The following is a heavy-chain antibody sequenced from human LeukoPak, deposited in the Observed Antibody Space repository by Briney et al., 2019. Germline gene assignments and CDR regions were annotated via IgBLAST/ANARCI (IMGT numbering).Heavy chain of an antibody. CDR1: GGSISSSSYY. J-gene: IGHJ6*03. Sequence: SETLSLTCTVSGGSISSSSYYWGWIRQPPGKGLEWIGSIYYSGSTYYNPSLKSRVTISVDTSKNQFSLKLSSVTAADTAVYYCARQVGRVLRFLEWVNSYCYMDVWGKGTTVTVSS. CDR2: IYYSGST. V-gene: IGHV4-39*01. CDR3: ARQVGRVLRFLEWVNSYCYMDV. D-gene: IGHD3-3*01.